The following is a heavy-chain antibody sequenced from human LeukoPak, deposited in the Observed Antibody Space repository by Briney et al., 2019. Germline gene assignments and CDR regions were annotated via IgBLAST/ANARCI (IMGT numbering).Heavy chain of an antibody. CDR1: GYTFTSYG. V-gene: IGHV1-18*01. CDR2: ISAYNGNT. D-gene: IGHD3-3*01. J-gene: IGHJ6*02. Sequence: ASVKVSCKASGYTFTSYGISWVRQAPGQGLEWMGWISAYNGNTNYAQKLQGRVTMTTDTSTSTAYMELRSLRSDDTAVYYCARDNGRRAYYDFWSGYYYYGMDVWGQGTTVTVSS. CDR3: ARDNGRRAYYDFWSGYYYYGMDV.